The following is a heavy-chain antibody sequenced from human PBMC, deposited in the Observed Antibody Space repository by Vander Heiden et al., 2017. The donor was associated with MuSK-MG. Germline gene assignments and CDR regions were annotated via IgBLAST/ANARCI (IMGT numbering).Heavy chain of an antibody. CDR2: IYYTGST. J-gene: IGHJ5*02. CDR1: GGSISSSSYC. CDR3: ARKDSLPPWLPFDP. V-gene: IGHV4-39*01. D-gene: IGHD5-12*01. Sequence: QLQLQESGPGLVKPSETLSLTCTVSGGSISSSSYCWGWIRQAPGKGLEWIGSIYYTGSTDYNPSLKSRVTISVDTSKNEFSLKLSSVTAADTAVYYCARKDSLPPWLPFDPWGQGTRVTVSS.